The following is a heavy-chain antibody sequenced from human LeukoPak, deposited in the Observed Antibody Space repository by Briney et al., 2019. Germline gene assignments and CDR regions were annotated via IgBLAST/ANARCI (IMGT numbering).Heavy chain of an antibody. Sequence: PGGSLRLSCAASGFTFRTYGMFWVRQAPGKGLEWVSGINGNGASTYYSDSVKGRFTISRDNSKNTLYLQMSSLRAEDTAVYYCAKDQGYSYYYLDYWGQGTLVTVSS. D-gene: IGHD5-18*01. CDR3: AKDQGYSYYYLDY. J-gene: IGHJ4*02. CDR1: GFTFRTYG. V-gene: IGHV3-23*01. CDR2: INGNGAST.